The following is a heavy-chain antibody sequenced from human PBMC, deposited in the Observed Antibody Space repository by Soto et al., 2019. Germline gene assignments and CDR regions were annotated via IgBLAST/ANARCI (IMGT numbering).Heavy chain of an antibody. CDR3: AKDQSGWYSPGDY. CDR2: ISGSGGST. D-gene: IGHD6-19*01. V-gene: IGHV3-23*01. CDR1: GFTFSSYA. J-gene: IGHJ4*02. Sequence: GGSLRLSCAASGFTFSSYAMSWVRQAPGKGLEWVSAISGSGGSTYYADSVKGRFTISRDNSKNTLYLQMNSLRAADTAVYYCAKDQSGWYSPGDYWGQGTLVTVSS.